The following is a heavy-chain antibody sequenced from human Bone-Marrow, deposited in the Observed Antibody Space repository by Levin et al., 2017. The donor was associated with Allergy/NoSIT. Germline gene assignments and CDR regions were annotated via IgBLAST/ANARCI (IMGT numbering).Heavy chain of an antibody. CDR1: GFTFNDYT. J-gene: IGHJ4*02. CDR3: AKDLSPRIAVTGNIEY. D-gene: IGHD6-19*01. V-gene: IGHV3-43*01. CDR2: ISWDASTT. Sequence: GGSLRLSCAASGFTFNDYTMHWVRQAPQRGLEWVSLISWDASTTYYADSVRGRFTIFRDNSKNALYLQMNSLTTEDTALYYCAKDLSPRIAVTGNIEYWGQGTLVTVSS.